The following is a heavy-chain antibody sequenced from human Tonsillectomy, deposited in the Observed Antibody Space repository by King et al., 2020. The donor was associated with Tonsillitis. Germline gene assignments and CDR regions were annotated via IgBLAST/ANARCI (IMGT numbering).Heavy chain of an antibody. J-gene: IGHJ4*02. CDR1: GFTFSSYE. Sequence: VQLVESGGGLVQPGGSLRLSCAASGFTFSSYEMNWVRQAPGKGLEWVSYITSGGTTISYAYSVKGQFTISRDNAKNSLYLQMNSLRAEDTAVYYCARDLDGVANYWGQGILVTVSS. CDR2: ITSGGTTI. D-gene: IGHD2-15*01. V-gene: IGHV3-48*03. CDR3: ARDLDGVANY.